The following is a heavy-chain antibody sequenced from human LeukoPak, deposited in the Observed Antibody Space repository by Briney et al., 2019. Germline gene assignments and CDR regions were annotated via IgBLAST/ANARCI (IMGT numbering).Heavy chain of an antibody. CDR1: GFTFTDYF. D-gene: IGHD4-17*01. CDR2: INPNIGDT. Sequence: ASVKVSCKPSGFTFTDYFVHWVRQAPGQGLEWMGWINPNIGDTNSAQKFQGRVTMATDTSISTAYMELSRLGADDTAVYFCARSLYGDFFDYWGQGTLVTVSS. J-gene: IGHJ4*02. V-gene: IGHV1-2*02. CDR3: ARSLYGDFFDY.